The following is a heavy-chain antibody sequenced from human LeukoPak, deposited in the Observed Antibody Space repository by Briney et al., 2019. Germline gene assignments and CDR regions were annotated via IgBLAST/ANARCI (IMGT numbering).Heavy chain of an antibody. J-gene: IGHJ4*02. CDR2: IRQDGDTK. CDR3: ARSLPYGTTWYGRSDF. CDR1: GGSISSSSYY. Sequence: ETLSLTCTVSGGSISSSSYYWGWVRQAPGKGLEWVANIRQDGDTKYYVDSVKGRFTISRDNAMNSLYLQMNSLRAEDTAIYYCARSLPYGTTWYGRSDFWGQGTLVTVSS. D-gene: IGHD6-13*01. V-gene: IGHV3-7*03.